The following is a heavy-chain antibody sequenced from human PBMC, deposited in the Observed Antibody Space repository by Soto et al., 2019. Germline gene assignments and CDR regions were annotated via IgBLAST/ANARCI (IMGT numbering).Heavy chain of an antibody. CDR2: ISTTGGNT. CDR1: GFTFYSSA. D-gene: IGHD1-26*01. V-gene: IGHV3-23*01. Sequence: PGGSLRLSCAASGFTFYSSAMSWVRQAPGKGLEWVSVISTTGGNTHYADSVKGRFTISRDNSKNTLYLQMNSLRAEDTAIYYCAKPSGGSYPESRVFDSWGQGTRVTVSS. CDR3: AKPSGGSYPESRVFDS. J-gene: IGHJ4*02.